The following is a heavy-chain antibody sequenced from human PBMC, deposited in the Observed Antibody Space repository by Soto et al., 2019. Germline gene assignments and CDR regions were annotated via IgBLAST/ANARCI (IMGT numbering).Heavy chain of an antibody. D-gene: IGHD5-12*01. CDR1: GYSFTSYW. Sequence: GESLKISCKASGYSFTSYWIGWVRQMPGKGLEWMGIIYPGDSDTRYSPSFQGQVTISADKSTSTAYLQWSSLKDSDTAMYYCARRWLQLREFDYWGQGTLVTVSS. CDR2: IYPGDSDT. J-gene: IGHJ4*02. CDR3: ARRWLQLREFDY. V-gene: IGHV5-51*01.